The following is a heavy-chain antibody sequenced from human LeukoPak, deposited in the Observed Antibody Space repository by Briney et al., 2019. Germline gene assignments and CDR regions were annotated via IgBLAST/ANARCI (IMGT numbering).Heavy chain of an antibody. Sequence: ASVKVSCKASGYTFTTYGISWVRQAPGQGLEWMGWISAYTGNTRFAQKLQGRVTMTTDTSTSTAYMELRSLRSDDTAVYYCARGGGTYYYDSSGVDPWGQGTLVTDSS. D-gene: IGHD3-22*01. CDR3: ARGGGTYYYDSSGVDP. J-gene: IGHJ5*02. V-gene: IGHV1-18*01. CDR1: GYTFTTYG. CDR2: ISAYTGNT.